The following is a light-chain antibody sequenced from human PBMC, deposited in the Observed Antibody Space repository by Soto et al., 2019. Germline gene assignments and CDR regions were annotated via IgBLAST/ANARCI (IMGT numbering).Light chain of an antibody. J-gene: IGLJ3*02. Sequence: QLVLTQSPSASASLGASVKLTCTLSSGHSSYAIAWHQQQPEKGPRYLMKLNSDGSHSKGAGIPDRFSGSSSGAERYLTISRLQSEDEADYYWQTWGTGIPWVVGGGTKITVL. CDR3: QTWGTGIPWV. CDR2: LNSDGSH. CDR1: SGHSSYA. V-gene: IGLV4-69*01.